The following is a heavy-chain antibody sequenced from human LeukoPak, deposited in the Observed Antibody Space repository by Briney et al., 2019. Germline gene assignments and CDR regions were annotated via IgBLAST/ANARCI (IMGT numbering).Heavy chain of an antibody. J-gene: IGHJ4*02. V-gene: IGHV4-4*02. Sequence: SGTLSLTCAVSGVSIGSGGYWSWVRQPPGKGLEWIGQIFYIGSAHYNPSFESPVIMSIDNSRNQLSLRFNSVTAADTAVYYCARHGSYSLAFWGQGALVTVSS. D-gene: IGHD2-15*01. CDR3: ARHGSYSLAF. CDR1: GVSIGSGGY. CDR2: IFYIGSA.